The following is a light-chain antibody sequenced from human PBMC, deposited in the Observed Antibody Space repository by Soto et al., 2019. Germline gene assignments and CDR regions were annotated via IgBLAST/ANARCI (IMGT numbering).Light chain of an antibody. CDR2: EAS. CDR3: QQYNNWPPIT. J-gene: IGKJ5*01. CDR1: QSVGNN. V-gene: IGKV3D-15*01. Sequence: EIVLTQSPATLSLSPGERATLSCRASQSVGNNLAWYQHKPGQAPGLLIYEASTRATGIPARFSGSGSGTEFTLTISSLQSEDFAVYYCQQYNNWPPITFGQGTRLEIK.